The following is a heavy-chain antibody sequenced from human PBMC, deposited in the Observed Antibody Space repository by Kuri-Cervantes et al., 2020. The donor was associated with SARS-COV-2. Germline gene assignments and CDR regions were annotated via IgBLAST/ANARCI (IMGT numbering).Heavy chain of an antibody. CDR1: GFTFSSYA. D-gene: IGHD3-10*01. CDR3: ARALRPRGDAFDI. Sequence: GGSLRLPCAASGFTFSSYAMSWVRQAPGKGLEWVSAISGSGGSTYYADSVKGRFTISRDNSKNTLYLQMNSLRAEDTAVYYCARALRPRGDAFDIWGQGTMVTVSS. J-gene: IGHJ3*02. CDR2: ISGSGGST. V-gene: IGHV3-23*01.